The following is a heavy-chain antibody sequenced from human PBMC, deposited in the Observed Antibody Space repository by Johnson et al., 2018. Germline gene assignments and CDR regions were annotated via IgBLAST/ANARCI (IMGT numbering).Heavy chain of an antibody. D-gene: IGHD3-22*01. V-gene: IGHV3-74*02. Sequence: VQLVQSGGGLVQPGGSLRLSCAAYGFTFNVYGMHWVRQAPGKGLVWVSRINSDGSSTSYADSVKGRFTISRDNAKNTLYLQMNSLRAEDPAGYYCAREGGYYYGYYYYYYMDVWGKGTTVTVSS. CDR2: INSDGSST. J-gene: IGHJ6*03. CDR1: GFTFNVYG. CDR3: AREGGYYYGYYYYYYMDV.